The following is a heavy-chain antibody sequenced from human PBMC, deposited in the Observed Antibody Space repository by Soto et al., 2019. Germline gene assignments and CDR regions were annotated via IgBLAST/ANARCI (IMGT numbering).Heavy chain of an antibody. CDR1: GFTFSSYG. CDR3: AREDFGLSSSSNYMDV. J-gene: IGHJ6*03. Sequence: PGGSLRLSCAASGFTFSSYGVHWVRQAPGKGLEWVAVIWYDGSNKYYADSVKGRFTISRDNSKNTLYLQMNSLRAEDTAVYYCAREDFGLSSSSNYMDVWGKGTTVTVSS. D-gene: IGHD6-6*01. CDR2: IWYDGSNK. V-gene: IGHV3-33*01.